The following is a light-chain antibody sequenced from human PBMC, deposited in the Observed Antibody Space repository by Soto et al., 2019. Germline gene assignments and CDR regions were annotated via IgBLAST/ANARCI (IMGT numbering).Light chain of an antibody. CDR2: DVS. CDR3: CSFAGGSTFV. Sequence: QSVLTQPRAVSGSPGQSVTMSCTGTRSEVGGYNYVSWYQKLPGKAPKLMIYDVSKRPSGVPDRFSGSKSGNTASLTISGLQAEDQADYYRCSFAGGSTFVFGSGTKVTVL. J-gene: IGLJ1*01. CDR1: RSEVGGYNY. V-gene: IGLV2-11*01.